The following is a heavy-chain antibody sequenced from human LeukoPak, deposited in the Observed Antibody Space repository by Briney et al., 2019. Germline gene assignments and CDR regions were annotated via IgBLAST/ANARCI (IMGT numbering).Heavy chain of an antibody. CDR2: INPDSGGS. V-gene: IGHV1-2*02. CDR1: GYTFSAFY. CDR3: ARDLPVPAAEGSYFDY. J-gene: IGHJ4*02. Sequence: GASVKVSCKTSGYTFSAFYMHWVRQAPGQGPEWMGWINPDSGGSEYGQKFQGRVTFTSDTSSTTIYMEVRSLKSDDTAVYYCARDLPVPAAEGSYFDYWGQGTLVTVSS. D-gene: IGHD2-2*01.